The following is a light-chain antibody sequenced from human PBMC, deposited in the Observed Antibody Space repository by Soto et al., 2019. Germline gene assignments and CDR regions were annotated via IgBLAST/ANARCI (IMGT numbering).Light chain of an antibody. J-gene: IGKJ5*01. CDR2: DAS. CDR3: QQYGSSPIT. V-gene: IGKV3-20*01. Sequence: EIVLTQSPGTLSLSPGERGTLSCRASDSSLNDYLAWYQQKPGQPPRLLIHDASKRAAGIPDRFSGSGSGTDFTLTVSRLEPEDFAVYYCQQYGSSPITFGQGKRLES. CDR1: DSSLNDY.